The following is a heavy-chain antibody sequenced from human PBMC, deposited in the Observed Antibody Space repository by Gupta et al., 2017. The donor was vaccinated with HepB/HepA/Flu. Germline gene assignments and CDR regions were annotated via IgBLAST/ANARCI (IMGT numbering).Heavy chain of an antibody. J-gene: IGHJ4*02. CDR1: GFTVSSNY. CDR2: IYSDGRT. CDR3: ARAPHPFDY. Sequence: EVQLVESGGGLIQPGGSLRLSCAASGFTVSSNYFTWVRQAPGKGLEWVSAIYSDGRTYYADSVKGRFTISRDNSKNTLYIKMNSLRAEDTAVYFCARAPHPFDYWGQGTLVTVSS. V-gene: IGHV3-53*01.